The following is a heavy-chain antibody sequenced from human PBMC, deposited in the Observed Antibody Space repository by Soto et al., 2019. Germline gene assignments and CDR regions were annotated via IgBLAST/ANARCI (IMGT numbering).Heavy chain of an antibody. CDR3: AKDRVVSYGYLHIDY. D-gene: IGHD5-18*01. CDR2: ISYDGSNK. J-gene: IGHJ4*02. CDR1: GFTFSSYG. V-gene: IGHV3-30*18. Sequence: QVQLVESGGGVVQPGRSLRLSCAASGFTFSSYGMHWVRQAPGKGLEWVAVISYDGSNKYYADSVKGRFTISGDNSKNTLYLQLHSLRAEYTAVYYCAKDRVVSYGYLHIDYWGQRTLVTVSS.